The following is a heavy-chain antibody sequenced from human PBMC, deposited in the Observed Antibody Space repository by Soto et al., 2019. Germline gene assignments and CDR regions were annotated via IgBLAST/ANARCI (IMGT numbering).Heavy chain of an antibody. J-gene: IGHJ6*02. V-gene: IGHV5-51*01. Sequence: GESLKISCKGSGYSFTSYWIGWVRQMPGKGLEWMGIIYPGDSDTRYSPSFQGQVTISADKSISTAYLQWSSLKASDTAMYYCARQPHYYGSGSSYYYYGMDVWGLGTTVTVSS. D-gene: IGHD3-10*01. CDR3: ARQPHYYGSGSSYYYYGMDV. CDR1: GYSFTSYW. CDR2: IYPGDSDT.